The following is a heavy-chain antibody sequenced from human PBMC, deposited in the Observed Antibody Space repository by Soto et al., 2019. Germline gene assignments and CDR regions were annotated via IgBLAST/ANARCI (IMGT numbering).Heavy chain of an antibody. J-gene: IGHJ4*02. D-gene: IGHD6-13*01. Sequence: SETLSLTCPVSGGSISSSSYYWGWIRQPPGKGLEWIGSIYYSGSTYYNPSLKSRVTISVDTSKNKFSLKLSSVTAADTAVYYCARLIAAAPPYYFDYWGQGTLVTVSS. CDR1: GGSISSSSYY. CDR3: ARLIAAAPPYYFDY. V-gene: IGHV4-39*01. CDR2: IYYSGST.